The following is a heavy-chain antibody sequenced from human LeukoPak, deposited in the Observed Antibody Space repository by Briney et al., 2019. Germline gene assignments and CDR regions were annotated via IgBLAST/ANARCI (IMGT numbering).Heavy chain of an antibody. CDR3: ASAVSGSYFHYGMDV. CDR2: IYSGGST. CDR1: GFTASSNY. Sequence: QSGGSLRLSCAASGFTASSNYMSGVRQAPGKGLEWASVIYSGGSTYYADSVKGRFTISRDNSKNTLYLQMNSLRAEDTAVYYCASAVSGSYFHYGMDVWGQGTTVTVSS. V-gene: IGHV3-66*01. D-gene: IGHD1-26*01. J-gene: IGHJ6*02.